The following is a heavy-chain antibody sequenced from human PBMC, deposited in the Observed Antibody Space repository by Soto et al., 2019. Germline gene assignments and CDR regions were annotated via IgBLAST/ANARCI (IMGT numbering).Heavy chain of an antibody. Sequence: AASMKVSCKASGYTFSSNTLHWVRQAPGQRLEWMGWINVGNDNTKYSETFQGRVTITRDTSASTAYLELSSLTYEDTAVYFCARDTDYSSFPPFDYWGQGSLVTVSS. V-gene: IGHV1-3*01. CDR3: ARDTDYSSFPPFDY. D-gene: IGHD4-4*01. CDR1: GYTFSSNT. CDR2: INVGNDNT. J-gene: IGHJ4*02.